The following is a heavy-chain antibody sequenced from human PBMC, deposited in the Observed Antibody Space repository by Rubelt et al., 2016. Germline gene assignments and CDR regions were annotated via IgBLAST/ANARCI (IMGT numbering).Heavy chain of an antibody. CDR3: AKDVTTTDGWYVDY. J-gene: IGHJ4*02. CDR2: ISGSGGST. CDR1: GFTLSSYA. D-gene: IGHD1-14*01. V-gene: IGHV3-23*01. Sequence: EVQLLESGGGLVQPGGSLRLSCAASGFTLSSYAMSWVRQAPGKGLEWVSGISGSGGSTFYADSVKGRFIISRDSATNTLYLRMNSLRVEDSAVYYCAKDVTTTDGWYVDYWGQGTLVTVSS.